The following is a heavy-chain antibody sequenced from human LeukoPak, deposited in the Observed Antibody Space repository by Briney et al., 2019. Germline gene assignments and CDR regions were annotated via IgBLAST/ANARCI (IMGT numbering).Heavy chain of an antibody. Sequence: SETLSLTCAVYGGSFSGYYWSWIRQPPGKGLEWIGEINHSGSTNYNPSLKSRVTISVDTSKNQSSLKLSSVTAADTAVYYCARYYDYVWGSYRLSPWGQGTLVTVSS. D-gene: IGHD3-16*02. CDR3: ARYYDYVWGSYRLSP. V-gene: IGHV4-34*01. CDR2: INHSGST. CDR1: GGSFSGYY. J-gene: IGHJ5*02.